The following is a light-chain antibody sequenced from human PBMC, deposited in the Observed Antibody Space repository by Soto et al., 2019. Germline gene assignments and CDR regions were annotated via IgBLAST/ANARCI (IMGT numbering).Light chain of an antibody. CDR1: QSVGSG. J-gene: IGKJ2*01. CDR2: GAS. V-gene: IGKV3-15*01. Sequence: EIVMTQSPATLSVSPGERATLSCRASQSVGSGLSWYQQKPDQAPRLLIYGASTRATGIPARFSGSGSGTEFTLTIRSLQSDDSAVYYCPQYNSWPPYNFGQGTKVHIK. CDR3: PQYNSWPPYN.